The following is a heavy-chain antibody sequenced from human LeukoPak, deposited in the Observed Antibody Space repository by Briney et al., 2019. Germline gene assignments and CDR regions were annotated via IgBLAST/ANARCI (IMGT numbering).Heavy chain of an antibody. J-gene: IGHJ4*02. D-gene: IGHD2-15*01. Sequence: GRSLRLSCAASGFAFNRYGMHWVRQAPGKGLEWVALISYDGSNKYYADSVKGQFTISRDNSKNTLSLQMNSLRAEDTAVYYCAKDGYCTDGSCYPNFFDSWGQGTLVTVSS. V-gene: IGHV3-30*18. CDR1: GFAFNRYG. CDR2: ISYDGSNK. CDR3: AKDGYCTDGSCYPNFFDS.